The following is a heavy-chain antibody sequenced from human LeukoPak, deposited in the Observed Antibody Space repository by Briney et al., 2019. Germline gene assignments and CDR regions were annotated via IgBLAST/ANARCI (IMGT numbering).Heavy chain of an antibody. CDR1: GGSISSYY. J-gene: IGHJ4*02. CDR2: ISSSGST. CDR3: VKSGGYGLIDY. V-gene: IGHV4-4*07. Sequence: SETLSLTCTVSGGSISSYYWSWIRQPAGKGLEWIGRISSSGSTNYNPSLKSRVTISVDTSKNQFSLRLSSVTAADTAMYYCVKSGGYGLIDYWGQGTLVTVSS. D-gene: IGHD6-19*01.